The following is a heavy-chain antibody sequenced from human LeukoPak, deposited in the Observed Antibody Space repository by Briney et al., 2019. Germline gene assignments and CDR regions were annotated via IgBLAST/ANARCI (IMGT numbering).Heavy chain of an antibody. CDR2: ITGSGGGT. CDR3: ARVRQGIAALDGYWYFDL. J-gene: IGHJ2*01. Sequence: GGSLRLSCAASAFTFSSYAMNWVRQAPGKGLEWVSFITGSGGGTYYADSVKGRFTISRDNSKNTLYRQMNSLRAEDTAVYYCARVRQGIAALDGYWYFDLWGRGTLVTVSS. V-gene: IGHV3-23*01. CDR1: AFTFSSYA. D-gene: IGHD6-25*01.